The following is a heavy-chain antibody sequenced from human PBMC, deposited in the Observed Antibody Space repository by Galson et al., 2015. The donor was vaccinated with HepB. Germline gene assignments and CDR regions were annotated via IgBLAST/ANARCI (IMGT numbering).Heavy chain of an antibody. CDR3: VRDYYDSSGRVDS. CDR2: IYSRGGT. Sequence: SLRLSCAASRLAVSFNYMGWVRQAPGKGLEWVSVIYSRGGTCYADSVKGRFSISRDKSTNTLYLQMNTLRIEDSARYYCVRDYYDSSGRVDSWGQGTLVTVSS. V-gene: IGHV3-66*03. CDR1: RLAVSFNY. D-gene: IGHD3-22*01. J-gene: IGHJ4*02.